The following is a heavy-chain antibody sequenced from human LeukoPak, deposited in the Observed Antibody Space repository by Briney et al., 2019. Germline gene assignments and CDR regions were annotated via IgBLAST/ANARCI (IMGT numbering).Heavy chain of an antibody. J-gene: IGHJ1*01. V-gene: IGHV1-2*02. CDR1: GYTFTSYY. CDR3: ARALYYDSSGYYSSSYYYFQH. CDR2: VNPNSGGT. Sequence: ASVKVSCKASGYTFTSYYLHWVRQAPGHGLEWMGWVNPNSGGTNYAQKFQGRVTMTRDTSISTAYMELSRLRSDDTAEYYCARALYYDSSGYYSSSYYYFQHWGQGTLVTVSS. D-gene: IGHD3-22*01.